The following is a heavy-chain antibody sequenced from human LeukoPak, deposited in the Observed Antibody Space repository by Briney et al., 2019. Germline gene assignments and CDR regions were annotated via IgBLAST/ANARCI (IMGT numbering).Heavy chain of an antibody. J-gene: IGHJ4*02. D-gene: IGHD3-10*01. Sequence: SQTLSLTCTVSGGSISSGDYCWSWIRQPPGKGLEWIGYIYYSGSTYYTPSLKSRVTISVDTSKSQFSLKLSSVTAADTAVYHCAEDYYGDWGQGTLVTVSS. CDR2: IYYSGST. CDR1: GGSISSGDYC. V-gene: IGHV4-30-4*01. CDR3: AEDYYGD.